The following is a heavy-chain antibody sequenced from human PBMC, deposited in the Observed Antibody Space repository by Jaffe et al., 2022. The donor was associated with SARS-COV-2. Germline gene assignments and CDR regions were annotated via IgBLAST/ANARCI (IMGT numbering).Heavy chain of an antibody. Sequence: EVQLVESGGGLVQPGRSLRLSCAASGFTFDDYAMHWVRQAPGKGLEWVSGISWNSVSIGYADSVKGRFTISRDNAKNSLYLQMNSLRAEDTALYYCAKDDRITIFGVVIDVGLDIWGQGTMVTVSS. CDR3: AKDDRITIFGVVIDVGLDI. D-gene: IGHD3-3*01. CDR1: GFTFDDYA. J-gene: IGHJ3*02. CDR2: ISWNSVSI. V-gene: IGHV3-9*01.